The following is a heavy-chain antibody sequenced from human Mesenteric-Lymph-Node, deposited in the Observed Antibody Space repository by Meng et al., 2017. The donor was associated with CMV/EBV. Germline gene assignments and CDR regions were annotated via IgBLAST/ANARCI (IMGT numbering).Heavy chain of an antibody. V-gene: IGHV4-39*01. J-gene: IGHJ4*02. CDR3: ARHLVATNNPYFDY. Sequence: SGGSSSSSSYYWGWIRQPPGKGLEWFGSIYYSGSTYYNPSLKSRVTISVDTSKNQFSLKLSSVTAADTAVYYCARHLVATNNPYFDYWGQGTLVTVSS. D-gene: IGHD5-12*01. CDR2: IYYSGST. CDR1: GGSSSSSSYY.